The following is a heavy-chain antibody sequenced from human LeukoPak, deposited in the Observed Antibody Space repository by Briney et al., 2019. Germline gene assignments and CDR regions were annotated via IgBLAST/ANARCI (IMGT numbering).Heavy chain of an antibody. CDR3: VRAKGSGSGCYSGDAFDF. V-gene: IGHV3-33*01. Sequence: RGSLRVSCAASGYTFTSYTMHWVRQAPGKRLEWVSEIWYNRGNKNYTDTVKGRVTISRDTTTNTRYLQMNSLRAEDTAVYNCVRAKGSGSGCYSGDAFDFWGQGTMVTVSS. CDR2: IWYNRGNK. D-gene: IGHD3-10*01. CDR1: GYTFTSYT. J-gene: IGHJ3*01.